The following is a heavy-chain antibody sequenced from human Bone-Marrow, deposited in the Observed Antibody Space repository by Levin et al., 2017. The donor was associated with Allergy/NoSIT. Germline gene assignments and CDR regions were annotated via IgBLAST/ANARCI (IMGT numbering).Heavy chain of an antibody. Sequence: VASVKVSCAASGFTFNIYWMSWVRQSPGKGLEWVANIKQDGSEEHLVDSVKGRFTISRDNAKNSLYLQLNSLRAEDTAVYYCARLDYYDSSQFDYWGQGTLVTVSS. CDR3: ARLDYYDSSQFDY. V-gene: IGHV3-7*01. D-gene: IGHD3-22*01. J-gene: IGHJ4*02. CDR2: IKQDGSEE. CDR1: GFTFNIYW.